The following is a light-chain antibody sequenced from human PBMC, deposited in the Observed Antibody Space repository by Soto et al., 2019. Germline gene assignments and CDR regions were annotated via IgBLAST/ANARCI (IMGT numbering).Light chain of an antibody. V-gene: IGLV2-14*01. CDR1: SSDIGGYKY. CDR3: RSYTRNTTLL. Sequence: QPVLTQPASVSGSPGQSITISCTGTSSDIGGYKYVSWYQHHPGRAPKFIIYEVNNRPSGVSNRFSGSKSGNTASLTIAGLQTEDEADYYCRSYTRNTTLLFGGGTKLTVL. J-gene: IGLJ2*01. CDR2: EVN.